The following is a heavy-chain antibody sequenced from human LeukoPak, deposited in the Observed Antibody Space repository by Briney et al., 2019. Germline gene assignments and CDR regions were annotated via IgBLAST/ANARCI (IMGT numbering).Heavy chain of an antibody. D-gene: IGHD6-13*01. CDR3: AGDSTAGYSSSWYYFDY. CDR1: GGSISSSSYY. J-gene: IGHJ4*02. V-gene: IGHV4-39*07. CDR2: IYYSGST. Sequence: SETLSLTCTVSGGSISSSSYYWGWIRQPPGKGLEWLGSIYYSGSTYYNPSLKSRVTISVDTSKNQFSLKPSSVTAADTAVYYCAGDSTAGYSSSWYYFDYWGQGTLVTVSS.